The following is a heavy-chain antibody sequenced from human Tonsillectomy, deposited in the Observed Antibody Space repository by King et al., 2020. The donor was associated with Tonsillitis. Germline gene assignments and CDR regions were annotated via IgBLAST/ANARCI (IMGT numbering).Heavy chain of an antibody. CDR3: ARVRLRYCSSTSWCVNWFDP. Sequence: QLQESGPGLVKHSETLSLTCTVSGGSISSYYWSWIRQPPGKGLEWIGYIYYSGSTNYNPSLKSRVTISVDTSKHQFSLKLSSVTAAATAVYYCARVRLRYCSSTSWCVNWFDPWGQGTLVTVSS. J-gene: IGHJ5*02. D-gene: IGHD2-2*01. CDR1: GGSISSYY. V-gene: IGHV4-59*01. CDR2: IYYSGST.